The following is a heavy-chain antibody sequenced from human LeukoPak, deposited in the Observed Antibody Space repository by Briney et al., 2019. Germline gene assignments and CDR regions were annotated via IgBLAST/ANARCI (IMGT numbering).Heavy chain of an antibody. Sequence: ASVKVSCKASGYTFTNYAMNWVRQAPGQGLEWMGWINPNSGDTNYAQKFQGRVTMTRDTSISTAYMELSRLRSDDTAVYYCARDVSGRENYWGQGTLVTVSS. CDR2: INPNSGDT. CDR1: GYTFTNYA. CDR3: ARDVSGRENY. V-gene: IGHV1-2*02. J-gene: IGHJ4*02. D-gene: IGHD1-26*01.